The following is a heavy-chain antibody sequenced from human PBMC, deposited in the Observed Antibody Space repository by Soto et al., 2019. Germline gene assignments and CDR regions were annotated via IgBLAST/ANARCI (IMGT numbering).Heavy chain of an antibody. Sequence: SETLSLSCAVYGGSFSGYYWSWIRQPPGKGLEWIGEINHSGSTNYNPSLKSRVTISVDTSKNQFSLKLSSVTAADTAVYYCARDVSYGDPKGYWGQGTLVTVSS. J-gene: IGHJ4*02. V-gene: IGHV4-34*01. D-gene: IGHD4-17*01. CDR2: INHSGST. CDR1: GGSFSGYY. CDR3: ARDVSYGDPKGY.